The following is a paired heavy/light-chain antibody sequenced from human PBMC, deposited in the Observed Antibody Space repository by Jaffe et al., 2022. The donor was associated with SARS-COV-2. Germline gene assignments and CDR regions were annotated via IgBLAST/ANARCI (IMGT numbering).Light chain of an antibody. Sequence: QSVLTQPPSASGTPGQRVTISCSGSNSNIGSNYVHWYQQVPGTAPKFLIYRNYLRPSGVPDRFSGSKSGTSASLAISGLRSEDEAVYYCAAWDDSLSGHVVFGGGTKLTVL. CDR1: NSNIGSNY. CDR3: AAWDDSLSGHVV. CDR2: RNY. V-gene: IGLV1-47*01. J-gene: IGLJ2*01.
Heavy chain of an antibody. CDR3: ARTPAGNFGEFDY. CDR1: GFTFSSYS. Sequence: EVQLVESGGGLVKPGGSLRLSCAASGFTFSSYSMNWVRQAPGKGLEWVSFISSSSSYIYYADSVKGRFTISRDNAKNSLFLQMHSLRAEDTAVYYCARTPAGNFGEFDYWGQGTLVTVSS. V-gene: IGHV3-21*04. D-gene: IGHD3-10*01. J-gene: IGHJ4*02. CDR2: ISSSSSYI.